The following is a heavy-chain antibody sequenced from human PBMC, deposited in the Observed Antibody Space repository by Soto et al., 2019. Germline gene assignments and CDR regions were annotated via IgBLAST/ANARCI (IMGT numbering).Heavy chain of an antibody. CDR1: GFTFSSYA. CDR2: ISGSGGST. J-gene: IGHJ4*02. CDR3: AKGHCGGDCHFDY. D-gene: IGHD2-21*02. V-gene: IGHV3-23*01. Sequence: GGSLRLSXAASGFTFSSYAMSWVRQAPGKGLEWVSAISGSGGSTYYADSVKGRFTISRDNSKNTLYLQMNSLRAEDTAVYYCAKGHCGGDCHFDYWGQGTLVTVSS.